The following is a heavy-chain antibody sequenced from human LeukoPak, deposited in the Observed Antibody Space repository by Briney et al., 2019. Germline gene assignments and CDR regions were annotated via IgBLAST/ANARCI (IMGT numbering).Heavy chain of an antibody. CDR3: ARVYSGGYYGMDV. D-gene: IGHD2-21*01. V-gene: IGHV1-18*01. J-gene: IGHJ6*02. CDR2: ITVYNGDI. Sequence: ASVKVSCKVSGYTLTELSMHWVRQAPGQGLEWMGWITVYNGDINYAQKFQGRVIMTTDTSTSTAYMELRSLRSDDTAVYYCARVYSGGYYGMDVWGQGTTVTVSS. CDR1: GYTLTELS.